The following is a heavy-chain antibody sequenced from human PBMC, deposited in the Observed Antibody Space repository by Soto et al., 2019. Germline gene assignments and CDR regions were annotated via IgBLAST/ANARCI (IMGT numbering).Heavy chain of an antibody. Sequence: HGESLKISCAASGFTFRSFTMNWVRQAPGKGLEWVSTISSNSAYIYYTDALRGRFTISRDNAKNSLHLQLNSLRAEDTAVYYCTRDASRDSSPHDWFDPWGPGTLVTVSS. J-gene: IGHJ5*02. CDR2: ISSNSAYI. CDR3: TRDASRDSSPHDWFDP. CDR1: GFTFRSFT. D-gene: IGHD6-13*01. V-gene: IGHV3-21*01.